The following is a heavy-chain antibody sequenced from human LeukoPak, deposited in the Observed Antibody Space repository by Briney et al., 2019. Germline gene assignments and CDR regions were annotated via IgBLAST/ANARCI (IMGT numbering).Heavy chain of an antibody. D-gene: IGHD3-22*01. Sequence: PSETLSLTCTVSGGSISSYYWSWIRQPPGKGLEWIGYIYYSGSTNYNPSLKGRVTISVDTSKNQFSLKLTSVTAADTAVYYCARDADYYNLSGFSRLDIWGQGTLVTVSS. J-gene: IGHJ4*02. V-gene: IGHV4-59*01. CDR3: ARDADYYNLSGFSRLDI. CDR1: GGSISSYY. CDR2: IYYSGST.